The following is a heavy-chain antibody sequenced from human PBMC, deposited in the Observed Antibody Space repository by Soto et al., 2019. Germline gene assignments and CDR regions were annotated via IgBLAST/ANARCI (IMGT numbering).Heavy chain of an antibody. Sequence: QVQLVQSGAEVKKPGSSLKVSCKASGGTFSTYAISWVRQAPGQGLEWMGKIIPIRDITNYAQKIQGRVTSTADKSTSTAYRELNSVRSEYTAVYYCEVWYCSGNTCFETTPFHYWGQGTLVTVSS. CDR2: IIPIRDIT. D-gene: IGHD2-15*01. CDR1: GGTFSTYA. J-gene: IGHJ4*02. CDR3: EVWYCSGNTCFETTPFHY. V-gene: IGHV1-69*02.